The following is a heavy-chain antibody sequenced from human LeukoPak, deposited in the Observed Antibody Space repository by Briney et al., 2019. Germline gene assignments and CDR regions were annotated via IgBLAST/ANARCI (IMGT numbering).Heavy chain of an antibody. D-gene: IGHD3-10*01. V-gene: IGHV4-39*01. CDR2: IYYSGST. Sequence: PSETLSLTCTVSGGSISSSSYYWGWIRQPPGKGLEWIGSIYYSGSTYYNPSLKSRVTISVDTSKNQFSLKLSSVTAADTAVYYCARRNLPGVGEFALFDYWGQGTLVTVSS. CDR1: GGSISSSSYY. CDR3: ARRNLPGVGEFALFDY. J-gene: IGHJ4*02.